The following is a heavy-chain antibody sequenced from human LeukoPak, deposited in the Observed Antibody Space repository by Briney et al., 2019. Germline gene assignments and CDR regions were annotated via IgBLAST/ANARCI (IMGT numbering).Heavy chain of an antibody. CDR3: ARYTPYYYYDSSGYPKSWFDP. V-gene: IGHV4-59*01. CDR1: GGSISSYY. CDR2: IYYSGST. J-gene: IGHJ5*02. Sequence: SETLSLTCTVSGGSISSYYWSWIRQPPGKGLEWIGYIYYSGSTNYNPSLKSRVTISVATSKNQFSLKLSSVTAADTAVYYCARYTPYYYYDSSGYPKSWFDPWGQGTLVTVSS. D-gene: IGHD3-22*01.